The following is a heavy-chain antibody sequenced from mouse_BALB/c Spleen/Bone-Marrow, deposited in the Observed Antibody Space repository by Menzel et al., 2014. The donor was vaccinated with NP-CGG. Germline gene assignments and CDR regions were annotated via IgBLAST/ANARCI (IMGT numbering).Heavy chain of an antibody. CDR1: GFSLTSYG. Sequence: VQLQQSGPGLVQPSQSLSITCTVSGFSLTSYGVHWVRQSPGKGLEWLGVIWSGGSTDYNAAFISRLSISKDNSKSQVFLKRNSLQANDTAIYDCATNFGRAWFAYWGQGTLVTVSA. CDR2: IWSGGST. V-gene: IGHV2-2*02. J-gene: IGHJ3*01. CDR3: ATNFGRAWFAY.